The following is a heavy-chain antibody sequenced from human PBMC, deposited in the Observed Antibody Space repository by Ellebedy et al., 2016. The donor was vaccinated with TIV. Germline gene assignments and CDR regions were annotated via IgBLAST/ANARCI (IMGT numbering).Heavy chain of an antibody. CDR3: AKDRLSSTWYGVYFDY. CDR1: GFTFSSSA. Sequence: GESLKISCAASGFTFSSSAMSWVRQAPGKGLEWVSATSGSGDSLHDADSVKGRFTISRDTSKNTLYWKMNSLRAEDTAVYYCAKDRLSSTWYGVYFDYWGQGTLVTVSS. J-gene: IGHJ4*02. D-gene: IGHD6-13*01. V-gene: IGHV3-23*01. CDR2: TSGSGDSL.